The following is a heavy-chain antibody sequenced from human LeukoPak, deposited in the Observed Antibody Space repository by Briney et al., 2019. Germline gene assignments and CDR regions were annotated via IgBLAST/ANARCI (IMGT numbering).Heavy chain of an antibody. CDR2: IYHSGST. Sequence: SQTLSLTCTVSGDSISSGGYYWSWIRQHPGQGLEWIGYIYHSGSTYYNPSLKSRVTMSVDTSKNQFSLKLSSVTAADTAVYYCARDQTVIDPYDAFDIWGQGTIVTVSS. J-gene: IGHJ3*02. CDR3: ARDQTVIDPYDAFDI. CDR1: GDSISSGGYY. V-gene: IGHV4-31*03. D-gene: IGHD3-22*01.